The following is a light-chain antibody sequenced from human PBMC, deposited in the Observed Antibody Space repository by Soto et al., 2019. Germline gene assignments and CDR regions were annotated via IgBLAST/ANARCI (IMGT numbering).Light chain of an antibody. V-gene: IGKV4-1*01. CDR3: QKYSGTPIR. CDR1: QTIFYSPNNYNY. J-gene: IGKJ5*01. CDR2: WAS. Sequence: DLVVINSSESLAVSPGERANIKRKSSQTIFYSPNNYNYLVVYQQTPGQPPKPLIYWASPRESGVPDRFRGSWSGTNLHLTIDCLQAEDVAVYYRQKYSGTPIRLGQGTRLEIK.